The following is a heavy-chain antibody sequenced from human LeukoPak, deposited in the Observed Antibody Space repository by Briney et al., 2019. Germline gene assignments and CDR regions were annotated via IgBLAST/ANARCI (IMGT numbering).Heavy chain of an antibody. Sequence: SVKVSCTASGSIFASYAINWVRQAHGQGLEWVGRIGPIFSSANYAQQFQGRGTMTTDKSTRTAYMELSRLRCEDTALYSCAKGCGLREGGRFRFWGQGTMVSVSS. J-gene: IGHJ4*02. CDR2: IGPIFSSA. CDR3: AKGCGLREGGRFRF. V-gene: IGHV1-69*05. D-gene: IGHD3-16*01. CDR1: GSIFASYA.